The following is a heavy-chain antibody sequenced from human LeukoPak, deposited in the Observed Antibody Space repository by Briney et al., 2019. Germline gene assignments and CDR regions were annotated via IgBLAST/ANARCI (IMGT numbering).Heavy chain of an antibody. CDR3: ARVDGDESPHDWYFDL. CDR2: MNPNSGNT. V-gene: IGHV1-8*01. D-gene: IGHD4-17*01. J-gene: IGHJ2*01. CDR1: GYTFTSYD. Sequence: GASVKVSCKASGYTFTSYDINWVRQATGQGLEWMGWMNPNSGNTGYAQKFQGRVTMTRNTSISTAYMELSSLRSEDTAVYYCARVDGDESPHDWYFDLWGRGTLVTVSS.